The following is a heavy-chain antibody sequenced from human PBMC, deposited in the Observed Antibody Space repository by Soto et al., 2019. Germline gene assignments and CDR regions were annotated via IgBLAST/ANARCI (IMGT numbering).Heavy chain of an antibody. J-gene: IGHJ6*02. Sequence: GGSLRLSCAASGFTFSSYGMHWVRQAPGKGLEWVAVISYDGSNKYYADSVKGRFTISRDNSKNTLYLQMNSLRAEDTAVYYCAKDHDGESGGMDVWGQGTTVTVSS. D-gene: IGHD3-16*01. CDR1: GFTFSSYG. CDR3: AKDHDGESGGMDV. CDR2: ISYDGSNK. V-gene: IGHV3-30*18.